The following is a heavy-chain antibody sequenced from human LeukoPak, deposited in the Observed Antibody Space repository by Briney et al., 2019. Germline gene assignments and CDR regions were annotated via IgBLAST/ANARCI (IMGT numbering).Heavy chain of an antibody. J-gene: IGHJ5*02. CDR3: ARHSNWNAGVDWFDP. Sequence: LETLSLTCTVSGGSNYWSWLRQPPGRGLEWIAYIHYSGSANYNTSLKSRVTISIDTSRNQLSLKLNSVTAADTAVYYCARHSNWNAGVDWFDPWGQGTLVTVSS. V-gene: IGHV4-59*08. CDR1: GGSNY. D-gene: IGHD1-20*01. CDR2: IHYSGSA.